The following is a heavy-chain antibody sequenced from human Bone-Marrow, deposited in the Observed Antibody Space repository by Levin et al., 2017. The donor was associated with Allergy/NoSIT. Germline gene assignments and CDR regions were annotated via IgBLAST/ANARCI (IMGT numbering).Heavy chain of an antibody. CDR2: VYHTGST. CDR1: GASISSGGSS. D-gene: IGHD5-24*01. V-gene: IGHV4-30-2*01. CDR3: AKGSGGYNEGNFLDY. Sequence: RASETLSLTCAVSGASISSGGSSWSWIRQPPGKGLEWIGYVYHTGSTYYNPSLKSRVTISVDKSKNQFSLNLSSVTAADTAVYFCAKGSGGYNEGNFLDYWGQGTLVTVSS. J-gene: IGHJ4*02.